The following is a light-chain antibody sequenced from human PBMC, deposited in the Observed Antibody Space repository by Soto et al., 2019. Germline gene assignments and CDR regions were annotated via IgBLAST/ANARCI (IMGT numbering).Light chain of an antibody. CDR2: AVS. Sequence: QSAPTQPASPSGSPGQSITISCTGTSSDFGGYTSVSWYQHRPRKAPKLMISAVSTRPSAGSNCFSGSNSVNTTPLTRSGHQAEDEADYYSCSYTSYSPYEFGSGTKVTVL. CDR3: CSYTSYSPYE. V-gene: IGLV2-14*01. CDR1: SSDFGGYTS. J-gene: IGLJ1*01.